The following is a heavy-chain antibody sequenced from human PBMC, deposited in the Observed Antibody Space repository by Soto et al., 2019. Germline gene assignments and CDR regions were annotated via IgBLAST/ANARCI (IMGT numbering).Heavy chain of an antibody. CDR1: GGTFSSYA. Sequence: SVKVSCKASGGTFSSYAISWVRQAPGQGLEWMGGIIPIFGTANYAQKFQGRVTITADESTSTAYMELSSLRSEDTAVYYCARVARDYSNYDWFDPWGQGALVTVFS. CDR3: ARVARDYSNYDWFDP. V-gene: IGHV1-69*13. CDR2: IIPIFGTA. J-gene: IGHJ5*02. D-gene: IGHD4-4*01.